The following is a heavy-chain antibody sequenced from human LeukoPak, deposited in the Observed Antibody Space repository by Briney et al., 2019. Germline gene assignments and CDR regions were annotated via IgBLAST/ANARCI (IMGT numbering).Heavy chain of an antibody. D-gene: IGHD1-26*01. Sequence: GGSLRLSCAASGFTFSSYGMHWVRQAPGKGLEWVAFIRYDGSNKYYADSVKGRFTISRDDSKNTLYLQMNSLRAEDTAVYYCAKDLNTLPDYWGQGTLVTVSS. CDR3: AKDLNTLPDY. J-gene: IGHJ4*02. V-gene: IGHV3-30*02. CDR1: GFTFSSYG. CDR2: IRYDGSNK.